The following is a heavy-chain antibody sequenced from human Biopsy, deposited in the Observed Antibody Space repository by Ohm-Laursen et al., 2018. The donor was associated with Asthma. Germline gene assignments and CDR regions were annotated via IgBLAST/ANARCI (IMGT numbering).Heavy chain of an antibody. CDR2: IYSGGAS. J-gene: IGHJ4*02. CDR3: ARGDSSNWSHYYFDY. D-gene: IGHD3-22*01. Sequence: SLRLSCTASGFAVSRDHMFWVRQAPGKGLEWVSVIYSGGASHTADSVRGRFTISRDYSKNTLYLQMHSLRAEDTAVYYCARGDSSNWSHYYFDYWGQGTLVTVSS. V-gene: IGHV3-53*01. CDR1: GFAVSRDH.